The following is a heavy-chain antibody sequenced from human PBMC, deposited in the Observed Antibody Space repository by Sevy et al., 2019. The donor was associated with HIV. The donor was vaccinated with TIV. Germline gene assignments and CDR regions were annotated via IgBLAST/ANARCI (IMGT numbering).Heavy chain of an antibody. Sequence: GGSLRLSCGASGFTFRNYAMHWVRQAPGKGLEWAAVISYDGSNKYYADSVKGRFTISRDNSKNTLYLQMNSLRAEDTAVYYCARGGCSGTSCQLDYRGQGTLVTVSS. V-gene: IGHV3-30-3*01. CDR1: GFTFRNYA. CDR2: ISYDGSNK. D-gene: IGHD2-15*01. CDR3: ARGGCSGTSCQLDY. J-gene: IGHJ4*02.